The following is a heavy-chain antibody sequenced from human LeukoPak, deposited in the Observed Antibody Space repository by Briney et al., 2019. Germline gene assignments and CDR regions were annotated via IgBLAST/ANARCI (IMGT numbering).Heavy chain of an antibody. D-gene: IGHD3-10*01. CDR2: ISGGGGYT. J-gene: IGHJ4*02. CDR3: ARVFWFGEQYPAGDY. V-gene: IGHV3-23*01. CDR1: GFTFSSYA. Sequence: QPGGSLRLSCAASGFTFSSYAMNWVRQAPGKGLEWVSSISGGGGYTNYADSVKGRFTISRDNAKNSLYLQMNSLRAEDTAVYYCARVFWFGEQYPAGDYWGQGTLVTVSS.